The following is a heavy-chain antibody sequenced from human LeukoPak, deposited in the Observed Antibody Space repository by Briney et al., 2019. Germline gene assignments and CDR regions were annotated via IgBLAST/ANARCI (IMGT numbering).Heavy chain of an antibody. CDR2: GST. Sequence: SETLSLTCTVSGFSINSSGYYWAWIRQPPGKGLEWIGTGSTYYNPSLKSRVTISVDLSKKQFSLKLSSVTAADTAVYYCARHVKGNWFHPWGQGTLVTVSS. CDR3: ARHVKGNWFHP. V-gene: IGHV4-39*01. CDR1: GFSINSSGYY. J-gene: IGHJ5*02.